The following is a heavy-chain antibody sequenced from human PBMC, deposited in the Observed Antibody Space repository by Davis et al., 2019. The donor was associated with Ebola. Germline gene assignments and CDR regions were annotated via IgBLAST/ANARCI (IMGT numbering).Heavy chain of an antibody. Sequence: SVKVSCKASGGTFSSYAISWVRQAPGQGLEWMGRIIPIFGTANYAQKFQGRVTITADESTSTAYMELSSLRSEDTAVYYCARDLGSSWYRAVWFDPWGQGTLVTVSS. D-gene: IGHD6-13*01. CDR1: GGTFSSYA. V-gene: IGHV1-69*13. J-gene: IGHJ5*02. CDR3: ARDLGSSWYRAVWFDP. CDR2: IIPIFGTA.